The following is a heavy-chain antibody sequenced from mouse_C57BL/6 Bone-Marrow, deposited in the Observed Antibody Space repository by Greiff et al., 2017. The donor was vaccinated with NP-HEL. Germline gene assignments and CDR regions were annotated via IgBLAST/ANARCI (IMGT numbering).Heavy chain of an antibody. V-gene: IGHV1-62-2*01. CDR1: GYTFTSYG. J-gene: IGHJ1*03. CDR2: FYPGSGSI. CDR3: ARHEDYYGSSHWYFDV. Sequence: VQLQQSGAELARPGASVKLSCKASGYTFTSYGISWVKQRSGQGLEWIGWFYPGSGSIKYNEKFKDKATLTADKSSSTVYMELSRLTSEDSAVYFCARHEDYYGSSHWYFDVWGTGTTVTVSS. D-gene: IGHD1-1*01.